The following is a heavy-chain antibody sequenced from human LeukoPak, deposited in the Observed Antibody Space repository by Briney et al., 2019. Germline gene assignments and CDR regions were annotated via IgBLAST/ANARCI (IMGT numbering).Heavy chain of an antibody. Sequence: PSETLSLTCTVSGYSISSGYYWGWIRQPPGKGLEWIGSIYHSGSTYYNPSLKSRVTISVDTSKNQFSLKLSSVTAADTAVYYCARDGYYYDSSGPSPWGQGTLVTVSS. CDR2: IYHSGST. D-gene: IGHD3-22*01. CDR3: ARDGYYYDSSGPSP. J-gene: IGHJ4*02. CDR1: GYSISSGYY. V-gene: IGHV4-38-2*02.